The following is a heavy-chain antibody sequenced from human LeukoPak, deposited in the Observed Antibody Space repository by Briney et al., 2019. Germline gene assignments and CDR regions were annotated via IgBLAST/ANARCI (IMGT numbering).Heavy chain of an antibody. Sequence: PSETLSLTCSVSGVPISSRSYYWGWIRQPPGKGLEWIGSIYYSGSTYYNPSLKSRVTISVDTSKNQFSLKLSSVTAADTAVYYCARLQRIAARPFDYWGQGTLVTVSS. J-gene: IGHJ4*02. CDR1: GVPISSRSYY. D-gene: IGHD6-6*01. CDR2: IYYSGST. V-gene: IGHV4-39*01. CDR3: ARLQRIAARPFDY.